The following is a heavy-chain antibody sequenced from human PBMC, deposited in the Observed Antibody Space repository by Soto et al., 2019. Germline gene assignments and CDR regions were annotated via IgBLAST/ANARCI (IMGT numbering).Heavy chain of an antibody. V-gene: IGHV4-34*01. Sequence: SETLSLTCAVYGGSFSGYYWSWIRQPPGKGLEWIGEINHSRSTNYNPSLKSRVTISVDTSKNQFSLKLSSVTAADTAVYYCARGQRFGELLSGDRNWFDPWGQGTLVTVSS. CDR3: ARGQRFGELLSGDRNWFDP. D-gene: IGHD3-10*01. J-gene: IGHJ5*02. CDR1: GGSFSGYY. CDR2: INHSRST.